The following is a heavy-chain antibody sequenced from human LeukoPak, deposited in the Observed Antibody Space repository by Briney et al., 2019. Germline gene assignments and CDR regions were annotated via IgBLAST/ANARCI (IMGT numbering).Heavy chain of an antibody. Sequence: ASVKVSCKASGGTFSSYAISWVRQAPGQGLEWMGIINPSGGSTSYAQKFQGRVTMTRDTSTSTVYMELSSLRSEDTAVYYCARGYSYGYSVSGFDYWGQGTLVTVSS. CDR2: INPSGGST. J-gene: IGHJ4*02. CDR3: ARGYSYGYSVSGFDY. V-gene: IGHV1-46*01. CDR1: GGTFSSYA. D-gene: IGHD5-18*01.